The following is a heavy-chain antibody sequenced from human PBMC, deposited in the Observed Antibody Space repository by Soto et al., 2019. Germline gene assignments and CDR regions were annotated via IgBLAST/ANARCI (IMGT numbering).Heavy chain of an antibody. CDR3: SGADYGDYVGDY. J-gene: IGHJ4*02. Sequence: QVQLVESGGGVVQPGRSLRISCAASGFTFSSYGMHWVRQAPVKGLEWVAVISYDGSNKYYADSVKGRFTISRDNSKNTRYLQMNSLRAEDTAVYYCSGADYGDYVGDYWGQGTLVTVSS. D-gene: IGHD4-17*01. CDR2: ISYDGSNK. V-gene: IGHV3-30*03. CDR1: GFTFSSYG.